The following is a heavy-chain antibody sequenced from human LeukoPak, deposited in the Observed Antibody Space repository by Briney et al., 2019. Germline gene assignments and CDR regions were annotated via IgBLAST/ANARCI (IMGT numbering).Heavy chain of an antibody. V-gene: IGHV3-23*01. CDR3: AKGSYYDSSGSFYFDY. CDR2: ISGSGDNT. D-gene: IGHD3-22*01. Sequence: GGSLRLSGAASGFTFSSYAMSWFRQAPGKGREWVSGISGSGDNTYYADSVKGRFTISRDNSKNTLYVQVNSLGTEDTAAYYCAKGSYYDSSGSFYFDYWGQGTLVTVSS. CDR1: GFTFSSYA. J-gene: IGHJ4*02.